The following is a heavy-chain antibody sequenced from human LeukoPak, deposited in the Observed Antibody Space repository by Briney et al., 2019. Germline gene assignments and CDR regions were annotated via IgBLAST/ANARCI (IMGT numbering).Heavy chain of an antibody. CDR2: IYYSGST. CDR3: AAQVYDFWSGTYFDY. CDR1: GGSISSYY. Sequence: SETLSLTCTVSGGSISSYYWSWIRQPPGKGLEWIGYIYYSGSTNYNPSLKSRVTLSVDTSKNQFSLKLTSVTAADTAVYYCAAQVYDFWSGTYFDYWGQGTLVTVSS. V-gene: IGHV4-59*12. D-gene: IGHD3-3*01. J-gene: IGHJ4*02.